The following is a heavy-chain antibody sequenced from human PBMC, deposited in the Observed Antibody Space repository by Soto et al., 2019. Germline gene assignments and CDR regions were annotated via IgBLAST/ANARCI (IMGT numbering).Heavy chain of an antibody. J-gene: IGHJ4*02. D-gene: IGHD3-3*01. V-gene: IGHV3-13*01. CDR3: ARGRPFWSDFYIDY. CDR1: GFKFSDYD. Sequence: EVQLVESGGVLIQRGGSLRLSCEASGFKFSDYDMHWVRQQPGKGLEWVSGIGTNADTHYSDSVKGRFTISRENDKNSLYLRINSLKADDTAVYFCARGRPFWSDFYIDYWGQGTLLTVSS. CDR2: IGTNADT.